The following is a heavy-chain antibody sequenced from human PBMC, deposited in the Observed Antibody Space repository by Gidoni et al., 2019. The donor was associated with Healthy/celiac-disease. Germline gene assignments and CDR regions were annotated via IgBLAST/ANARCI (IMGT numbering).Heavy chain of an antibody. D-gene: IGHD3-16*01. CDR2: IYTSGST. J-gene: IGHJ2*01. CDR3: AKVRGGYFDL. Sequence: QVQLQESGPGLVKPSQTLSLTCTVSGGSISSGSYYWSWIRQPSGKGLEWIGRIYTSGSTNYNPSLKSRVTISVDTSKNQFSLKLSSVTAADTAVYYCAKVRGGYFDLWGRGTLVTVSS. V-gene: IGHV4-61*02. CDR1: GGSISSGSYY.